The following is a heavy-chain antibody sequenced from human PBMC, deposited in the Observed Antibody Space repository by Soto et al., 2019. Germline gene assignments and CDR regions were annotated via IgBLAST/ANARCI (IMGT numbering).Heavy chain of an antibody. CDR2: INAGNGNT. D-gene: IGHD3-22*01. Sequence: GASAEACSKASGFTLACRARWSLCQAQGQRLEWMGWINAGNGNTKYSQRFQGRVTITRDTSASTAYMELSSLRSEDTAVYYCARTSITMIVVASLYYGMDVWGQGTTVTVSS. CDR1: GFTLACRA. V-gene: IGHV1-3*01. J-gene: IGHJ6*02. CDR3: ARTSITMIVVASLYYGMDV.